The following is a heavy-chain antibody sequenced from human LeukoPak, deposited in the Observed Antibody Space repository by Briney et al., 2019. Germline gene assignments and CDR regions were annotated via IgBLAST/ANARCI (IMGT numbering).Heavy chain of an antibody. Sequence: SHTLSLTCAICGDIVSSNSPAWNWIRQSPSRGLEWLGRTYYRSKWYNDYAVSVKSRITINPDTSKNQFSLQLNSVTPEDTAVYYCARGGGKANWGPKGYYYYGMDVWGEGTTVTVSS. V-gene: IGHV6-1*01. D-gene: IGHD7-27*01. CDR1: GDIVSSNSPA. CDR2: TYYRSKWYN. CDR3: ARGGGKANWGPKGYYYYGMDV. J-gene: IGHJ6*04.